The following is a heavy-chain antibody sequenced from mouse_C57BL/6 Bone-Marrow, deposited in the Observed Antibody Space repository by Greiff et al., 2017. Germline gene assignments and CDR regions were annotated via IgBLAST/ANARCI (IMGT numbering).Heavy chain of an antibody. CDR3: ARRGVWLRRRGFDD. CDR1: GYTFTSYG. V-gene: IGHV1-81*01. D-gene: IGHD2-2*01. J-gene: IGHJ2*01. CDR2: IYPRSGNT. Sequence: QVQLKQSGAELARPGASVKLSCKASGYTFTSYGISWVKQRTGQGLEWIGEIYPRSGNTYYNEKFKGKATLTADKSSSTAYMELRSLTSEDSAVYFCARRGVWLRRRGFDDWGQGTTLTVSS.